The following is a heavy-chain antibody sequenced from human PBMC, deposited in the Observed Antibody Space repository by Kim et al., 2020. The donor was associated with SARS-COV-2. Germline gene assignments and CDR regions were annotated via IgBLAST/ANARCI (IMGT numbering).Heavy chain of an antibody. D-gene: IGHD6-13*01. CDR3: ARDGAAAGSFDP. V-gene: IGHV3-11*06. Sequence: SAASVKARYTITRYNAKNSLYLQMNSLRAEETAVYYCARDGAAAGSFDPWGQGTLVTVST. J-gene: IGHJ5*02.